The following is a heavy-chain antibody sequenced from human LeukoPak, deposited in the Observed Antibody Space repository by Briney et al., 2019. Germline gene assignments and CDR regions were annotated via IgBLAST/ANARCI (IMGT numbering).Heavy chain of an antibody. J-gene: IGHJ1*01. Sequence: ASVTVSCTASGYTFTGYYMHWVRQAPGQGLEWMGWINPNSGGTNYAQKFQGRVTMTRDTSISTAYMELSRLRSDDTAVYYCARYRGYCSSTSCYYAEYFQHWGQGTLVTVSS. CDR2: INPNSGGT. CDR3: ARYRGYCSSTSCYYAEYFQH. D-gene: IGHD2-2*01. V-gene: IGHV1-2*02. CDR1: GYTFTGYY.